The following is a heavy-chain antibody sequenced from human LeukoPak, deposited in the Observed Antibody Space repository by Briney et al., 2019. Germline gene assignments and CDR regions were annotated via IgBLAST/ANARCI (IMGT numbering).Heavy chain of an antibody. Sequence: ETLSLTCAVYGGSFSGYYWSWIRQPPGKGLEWVSVIYSGGNTYYADSVKGRFTISRDNSKNTLYLQMNGLRAEDTAVYYCARAPAGTYYYYYYMDVWGKGTTVTISS. J-gene: IGHJ6*03. V-gene: IGHV3-66*01. CDR2: IYSGGNT. CDR3: ARAPAGTYYYYYYMDV. CDR1: GGSFSGYY.